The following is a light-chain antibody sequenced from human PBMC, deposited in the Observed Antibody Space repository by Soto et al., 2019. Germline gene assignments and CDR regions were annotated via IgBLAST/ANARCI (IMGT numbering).Light chain of an antibody. CDR3: QQSYSSPLT. Sequence: EIVLTQSPATLSLSPGDRATLSCRASQSVSSSYLAWFQQKPGLAPRLLIYGALSRATGIPDRFSGSGSGTDFTLTISSLQPEDFATYYCQQSYSSPLTFGGGTKVDIK. CDR1: QSVSSSY. V-gene: IGKV3D-20*01. J-gene: IGKJ4*01. CDR2: GAL.